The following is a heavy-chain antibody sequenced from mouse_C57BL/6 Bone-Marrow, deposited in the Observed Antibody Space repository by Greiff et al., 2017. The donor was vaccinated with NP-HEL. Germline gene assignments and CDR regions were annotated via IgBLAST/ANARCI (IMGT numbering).Heavy chain of an antibody. CDR3: SPVGADFDY. J-gene: IGHJ2*01. V-gene: IGHV6-3*01. D-gene: IGHD1-1*01. CDR1: GFTFSNYW. Sequence: EVQRVESGGGLVQPGGSMKLSCVASGFTFSNYWMNWVRQSPEKGLEWVAQLRLKSDNYATHYAVSVKGRFTISRDDSKSSVYLQMNNLRAEYTGIYYCSPVGADFDYWGQGTTLTVSS. CDR2: LRLKSDNYAT.